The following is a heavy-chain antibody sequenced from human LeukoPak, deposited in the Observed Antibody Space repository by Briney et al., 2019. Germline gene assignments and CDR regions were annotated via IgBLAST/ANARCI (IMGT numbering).Heavy chain of an antibody. D-gene: IGHD6-19*01. CDR1: GGSISSYY. CDR3: ARGVAGSWLGAFDI. V-gene: IGHV4-59*12. CDR2: IYYSGST. Sequence: PSETLSLTCTVSGGSISSYYWSWIRQPPGKGLEWIGYIYYSGSTNYNPSLKSRVTISVDTSKNQFSLKLSSVTAADTAVYYCARGVAGSWLGAFDIWGQGTMVTVSS. J-gene: IGHJ3*02.